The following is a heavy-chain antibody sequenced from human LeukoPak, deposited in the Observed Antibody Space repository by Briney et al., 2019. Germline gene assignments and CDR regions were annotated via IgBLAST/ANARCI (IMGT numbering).Heavy chain of an antibody. CDR1: GYSFTSYW. J-gene: IGHJ5*02. CDR3: ARPGYSSSWVNWFDP. CDR2: IDPSDSYT. Sequence: GESLRISCKGSGYSFTSYWISWVRQMPGKGLEWMGRIDPSDSYTNYSPSFQGHVTISADKSISTAYLQWSGLKASDTAMYYCARPGYSSSWVNWFDPWGQGTLVTVSS. V-gene: IGHV5-10-1*01. D-gene: IGHD6-13*01.